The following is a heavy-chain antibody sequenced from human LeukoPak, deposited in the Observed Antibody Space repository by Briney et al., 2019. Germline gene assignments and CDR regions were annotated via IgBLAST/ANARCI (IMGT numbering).Heavy chain of an antibody. CDR3: ARHLGYCSSTSCFHNWFDP. D-gene: IGHD2-2*01. J-gene: IGHJ5*02. Sequence: SETLSLTCTVSGGSISSYYWSWIRQPPGKGLERIGYIYYSGSTNYNPSLKSRVTISVDTSKNQFSLKLSSVTAADTAVYYCARHLGYCSSTSCFHNWFDPWGQGTLVTVSS. CDR2: IYYSGST. V-gene: IGHV4-59*01. CDR1: GGSISSYY.